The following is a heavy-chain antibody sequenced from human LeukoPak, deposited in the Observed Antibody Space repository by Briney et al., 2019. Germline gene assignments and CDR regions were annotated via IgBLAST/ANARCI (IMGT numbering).Heavy chain of an antibody. CDR2: IKQDGSEK. Sequence: GGSLRLSCAATGFTFSSYWMSWVRQAPGKGLEWVANIKQDGSEKYYVDSVKGRFTISRDNAKSSLYLQMNSLRAEDTAVYYCAKDGRDCSSTSCLYYYYYYGMDVWGKGTTVTVSS. V-gene: IGHV3-7*01. CDR1: GFTFSSYW. J-gene: IGHJ6*04. CDR3: AKDGRDCSSTSCLYYYYYYGMDV. D-gene: IGHD2-2*01.